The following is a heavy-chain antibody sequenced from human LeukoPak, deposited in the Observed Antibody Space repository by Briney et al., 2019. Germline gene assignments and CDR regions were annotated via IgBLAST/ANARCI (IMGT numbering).Heavy chain of an antibody. CDR3: ARILRTVTGSDY. V-gene: IGHV1-46*01. CDR1: GYTFITYF. J-gene: IGHJ4*01. D-gene: IGHD4-11*01. Sequence: GASVKVSWQASGYTFITYFIHWVRQTPGQDLEWMGIINPNDGSTSYSQKFQGRVSMTRDTSTSTVYMELSSLRSEDTAMYYCARILRTVTGSDYWGHGTLATVSS. CDR2: INPNDGST.